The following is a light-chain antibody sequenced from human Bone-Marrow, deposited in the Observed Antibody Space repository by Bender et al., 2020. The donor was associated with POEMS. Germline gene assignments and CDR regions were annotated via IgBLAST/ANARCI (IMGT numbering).Light chain of an antibody. CDR1: SSNIGAHA. Sequence: QSVLTQPPSASGTPGQRVTISCSGGSSNIGAHAVNWYQHLPGTAPKLLIYSSHRRPSEVPDRFSGSRSGTSASLAISGLQSEDEADYYCSSYTGNNNLVFGGGNKLTVL. CDR2: SSH. CDR3: SSYTGNNNLV. V-gene: IGLV1-44*01. J-gene: IGLJ3*02.